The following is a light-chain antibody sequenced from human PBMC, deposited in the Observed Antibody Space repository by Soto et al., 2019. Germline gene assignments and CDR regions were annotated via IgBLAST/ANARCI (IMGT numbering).Light chain of an antibody. Sequence: IVLTQSPSTLSFSPVERATLSCRASQNISSYLIWYQQKPGQAPRLLMYDVSNRATGIPARFSGSGSGTDFTLTISSLEPEDLAVYYCQQRSNWPRTFGQGTKVDIK. J-gene: IGKJ1*01. V-gene: IGKV3-11*01. CDR1: QNISSY. CDR3: QQRSNWPRT. CDR2: DVS.